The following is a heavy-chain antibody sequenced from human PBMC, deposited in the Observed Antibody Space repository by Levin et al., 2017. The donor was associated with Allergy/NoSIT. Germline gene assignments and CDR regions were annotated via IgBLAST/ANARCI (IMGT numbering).Heavy chain of an antibody. CDR2: IKQDGSEK. CDR1: GFTFSSYW. J-gene: IGHJ4*02. D-gene: IGHD3-3*01. CDR3: ARAPGYDFWSGYPFDY. V-gene: IGHV3-7*01. Sequence: GESLKISCAASGFTFSSYWMSWVRQAPGKGLEWVANIKQDGSEKYYVDSVKGRFTISRDNAKNSLYLQMNSLRAEDTAVYYCARAPGYDFWSGYPFDYWGQGTLVTVSS.